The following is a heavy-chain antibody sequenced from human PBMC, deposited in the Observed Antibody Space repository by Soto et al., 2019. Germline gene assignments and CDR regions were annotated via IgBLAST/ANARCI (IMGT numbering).Heavy chain of an antibody. CDR2: ISSSSSYI. CDR3: ARDLGGATPRYYYGMDV. V-gene: IGHV3-21*01. Sequence: GVSLRLSCAASGFTFSSYSMNWVRQDPGKGLEWVSSISSSSSYIYYADSVKGRFTISRDNAKNSLYLQMNSLRAEDTAVYYCARDLGGATPRYYYGMDVWGQGTTVTVSS. CDR1: GFTFSSYS. D-gene: IGHD1-26*01. J-gene: IGHJ6*02.